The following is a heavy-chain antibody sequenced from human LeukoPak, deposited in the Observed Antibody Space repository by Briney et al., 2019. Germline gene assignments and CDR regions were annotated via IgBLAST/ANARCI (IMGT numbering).Heavy chain of an antibody. J-gene: IGHJ4*02. CDR3: AVSGYDVYYFDY. CDR2: IRYDGSNK. Sequence: GGSLRLSCAASGFTFSSYGMHWVRQAPGKGLEWVAVIRYDGSNKYYADSVKGRFTISRDNSKNTLYLQMNSLRAEDTAVYYCAVSGYDVYYFDYWGQGTLVTVSS. V-gene: IGHV3-30*02. D-gene: IGHD5-12*01. CDR1: GFTFSSYG.